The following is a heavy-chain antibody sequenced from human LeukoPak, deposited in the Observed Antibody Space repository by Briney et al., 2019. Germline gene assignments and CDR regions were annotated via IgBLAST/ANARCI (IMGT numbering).Heavy chain of an antibody. Sequence: PSETLSLTCTVSGGSVSSGSYYWSWMRQPPGKGLEWIGYIYYSGSTNYNPSLKSRVTISVDTSKNQFSLKLSSVTAADTAVYYCARAHRHYSSGWHYYYYYYMDVWGKGTTVTVSS. D-gene: IGHD6-19*01. CDR3: ARAHRHYSSGWHYYYYYYMDV. CDR1: GGSVSSGSYY. J-gene: IGHJ6*03. CDR2: IYYSGST. V-gene: IGHV4-61*01.